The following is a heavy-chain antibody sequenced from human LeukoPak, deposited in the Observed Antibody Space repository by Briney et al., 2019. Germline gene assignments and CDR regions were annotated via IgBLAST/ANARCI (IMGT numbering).Heavy chain of an antibody. D-gene: IGHD1-26*01. CDR2: ISGSGGST. J-gene: IGHJ4*02. V-gene: IGHV3-23*01. Sequence: GGSLRLSCAASGFTFSSYAMSWVRQAPGEGLEWVSAISGSGGSTYYADPVKGRFTISRDNSKNTLYLQMNSLRAEDTAVYYCAKEWHSAPIFDYWGQGTLVTVSS. CDR3: AKEWHSAPIFDY. CDR1: GFTFSSYA.